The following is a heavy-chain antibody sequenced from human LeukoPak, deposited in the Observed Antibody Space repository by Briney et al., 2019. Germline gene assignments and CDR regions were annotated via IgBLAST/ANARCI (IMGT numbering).Heavy chain of an antibody. CDR1: GGSMNDYY. CDR2: MYYSGST. Sequence: PSETLSLTCTVSGGSMNDYYWSWIRQPPGKGLEWIGYMYYSGSTNYNPSLKSRVSISIDTSKNQFSLELSSVTAADTAVYYCARDRYCIGGICYSGRFDPWGRGTLVTVSS. D-gene: IGHD2-15*01. V-gene: IGHV4-59*01. J-gene: IGHJ5*02. CDR3: ARDRYCIGGICYSGRFDP.